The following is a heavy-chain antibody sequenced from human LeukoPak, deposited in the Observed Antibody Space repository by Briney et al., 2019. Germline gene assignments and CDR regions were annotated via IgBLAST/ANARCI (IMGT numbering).Heavy chain of an antibody. CDR2: FDPEDGET. Sequence: ASVKVSCKVSGYTLTELSMHWVRQAPGKGLEWMGGFDPEDGETIYAQKFQGRVTITRDTSASTAYMELSSLRSEDTAVFFCARGGLGNLPYYFDFWGQGTLVTVSS. CDR1: GYTLTELS. CDR3: ARGGLGNLPYYFDF. V-gene: IGHV1-24*01. D-gene: IGHD1-1*01. J-gene: IGHJ4*02.